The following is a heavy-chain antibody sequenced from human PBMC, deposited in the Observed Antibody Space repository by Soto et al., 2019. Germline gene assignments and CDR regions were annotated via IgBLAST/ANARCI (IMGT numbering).Heavy chain of an antibody. CDR2: ISGGGGST. J-gene: IGHJ6*02. CDR3: AKVLHSSRWYRKPLTGYCCMDV. D-gene: IGHD6-13*01. Sequence: EVQLLESGGGLVQPGGSLRLSCAASGFTFSSYAMSWVRQAPGKGLEWVSAISGGGGSTYYADSVKGRFTISRDNSKNTLYLQMNSLRAEDTAVYYCAKVLHSSRWYRKPLTGYCCMDVWGQGTTVTVSS. V-gene: IGHV3-23*01. CDR1: GFTFSSYA.